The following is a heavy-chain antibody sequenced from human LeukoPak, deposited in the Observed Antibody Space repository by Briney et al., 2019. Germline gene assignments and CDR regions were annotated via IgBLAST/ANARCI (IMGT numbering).Heavy chain of an antibody. Sequence: GGSLRLSCAASGFTFSTYNMNWVRQAPGKGLEWVSYISSSSTIIYYADSVKGRFTISRDNAKNSLYLQMNSLRAEDTAVYYCAREIQGLESDVITMIINNWFDPWGQGTLVTVSS. D-gene: IGHD3-22*01. J-gene: IGHJ5*02. V-gene: IGHV3-48*01. CDR2: ISSSSTII. CDR1: GFTFSTYN. CDR3: AREIQGLESDVITMIINNWFDP.